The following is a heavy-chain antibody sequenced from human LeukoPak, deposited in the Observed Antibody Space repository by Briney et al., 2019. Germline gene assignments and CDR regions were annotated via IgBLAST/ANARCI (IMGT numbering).Heavy chain of an antibody. J-gene: IGHJ2*01. CDR3: ASLGVVTAGYFDL. CDR1: GGSISSSSYY. CDR2: INHSGST. Sequence: PSETLSLTCTVSGGSISSSSYYWGWIRQPPGKGLEWIGEINHSGSTNYNPSLKSRVTISVDTSKNQFSLKLNSVTAADTAVYYCASLGVVTAGYFDLWGRGTLVTVSS. D-gene: IGHD2-21*02. V-gene: IGHV4-39*07.